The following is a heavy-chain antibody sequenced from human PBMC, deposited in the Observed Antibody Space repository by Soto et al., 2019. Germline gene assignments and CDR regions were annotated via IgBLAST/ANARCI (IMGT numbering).Heavy chain of an antibody. J-gene: IGHJ6*02. D-gene: IGHD6-13*01. Sequence: SETLSRTCTVAGASISSNTYYWGWIRQPPGKGLEWIGSIYHSGSNYYNPSLKSRLTISVDTSKNQFSLKLNSVTASDTAVYYCARNSSYWSKEVNYYSHRTFDVWGQGTMVT. CDR2: IYHSGSN. CDR3: ARNSSYWSKEVNYYSHRTFDV. CDR1: GASISSNTYY. V-gene: IGHV4-39*01.